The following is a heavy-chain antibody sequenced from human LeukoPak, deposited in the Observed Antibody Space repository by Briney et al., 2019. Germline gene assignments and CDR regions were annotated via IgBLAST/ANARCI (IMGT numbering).Heavy chain of an antibody. CDR2: ISYDGSNK. CDR3: ARGNYGDYLDAFDI. D-gene: IGHD4-17*01. V-gene: IGHV3-30-3*01. CDR1: GFTFSSYA. Sequence: GGSLRLSCAASGFTFSSYALHWVRQAPGKGLEWVAVISYDGSNKYYADSVKGRFTISRDNSKNTLYLQMNSLRTEDTAVYYCARGNYGDYLDAFDIWGQGTMVTVSS. J-gene: IGHJ3*02.